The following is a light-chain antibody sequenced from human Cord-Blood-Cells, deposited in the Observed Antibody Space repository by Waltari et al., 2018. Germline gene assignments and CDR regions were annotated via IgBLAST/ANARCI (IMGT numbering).Light chain of an antibody. V-gene: IGLV2-23*01. Sequence: QSALTQPASVSGSPGQSITISCTGTSSDVGSYNLVSWCQQHPGIAPKLMIYEGSKRPSGVSNRFSGSKSGNTASLTISGLQAEDEADYYCCSYAGSSTYVVFGGGTKLTVL. CDR3: CSYAGSSTYVV. J-gene: IGLJ2*01. CDR1: SSDVGSYNL. CDR2: EGS.